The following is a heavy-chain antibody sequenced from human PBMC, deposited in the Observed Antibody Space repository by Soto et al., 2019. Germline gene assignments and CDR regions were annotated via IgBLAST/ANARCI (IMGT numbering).Heavy chain of an antibody. CDR1: GGSISSGNYY. CDR3: ARLSRGGSCGFDY. Sequence: SETLSLTCTVSGGSISSGNYYWSWIRQPPGKGLEWIGFISYSGSTYYSLSLKSRVTISVDTSKNQFSLNLSFVTAADTAVYYCARLSRGGSCGFDYWDQGTLVTVSS. V-gene: IGHV4-30-4*01. J-gene: IGHJ4*02. D-gene: IGHD3-10*01. CDR2: ISYSGST.